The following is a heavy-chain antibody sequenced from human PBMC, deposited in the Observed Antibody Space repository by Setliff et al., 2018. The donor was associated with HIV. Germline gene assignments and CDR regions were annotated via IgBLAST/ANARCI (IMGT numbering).Heavy chain of an antibody. Sequence: SVQVSCKASGGTFSSYAISWVRQAPGQGLEWMGGIIPIFGTANYAQKFEGRVTITTDESTSTAYVELSSLRSEDAAVYYCARQNYDGNSWDIWGQGTMVTVSS. CDR2: IIPIFGTA. J-gene: IGHJ3*02. CDR3: ARQNYDGNSWDI. D-gene: IGHD5-12*01. CDR1: GGTFSSYA. V-gene: IGHV1-69*05.